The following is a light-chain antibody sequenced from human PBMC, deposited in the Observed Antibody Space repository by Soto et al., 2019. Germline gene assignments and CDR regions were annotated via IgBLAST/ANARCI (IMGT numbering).Light chain of an antibody. CDR2: GAS. CDR3: QQYGSSPWT. J-gene: IGKJ1*01. CDR1: QTFGSSY. Sequence: ETALTQSPGTLSLSPGHRATLSCRASQTFGSSYLAWYQQKPGQAPRLLIYGASSRATGIPDRFSGSGSGTDFTLTISRLEPEDFAVYYRQQYGSSPWTFGQGTKVDIK. V-gene: IGKV3-20*01.